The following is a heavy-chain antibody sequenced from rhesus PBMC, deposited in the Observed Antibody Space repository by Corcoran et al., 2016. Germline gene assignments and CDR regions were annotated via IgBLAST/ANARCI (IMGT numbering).Heavy chain of an antibody. V-gene: IGHV4-65*01. Sequence: QVQLQESGPGLVKPSETLYLTCAVSGGSVSSSNWWSWIRQPLGKGLEWMGYISGSSGSTFYNPSIKIRVTISTATSKNQFSLKLSSVTAADTAVYYCAREGRIQLQGFDYWGQGVLVTVSS. D-gene: IGHD5-12*01. CDR3: AREGRIQLQGFDY. J-gene: IGHJ4*01. CDR2: ISGSSGST. CDR1: GGSVSSSNW.